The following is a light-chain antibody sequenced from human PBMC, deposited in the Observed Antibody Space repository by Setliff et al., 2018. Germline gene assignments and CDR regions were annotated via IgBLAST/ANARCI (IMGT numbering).Light chain of an antibody. CDR2: DVN. Sequence: SVLTQSRSVSGSPGQSITISCTGTSRDIGSYNYVSWYQQSPGKVPKLIIYDVNERPSGVPARFSGSKSGTTASLTISGLQADDEADYFCCSYAGNNIYVFGSGTKVTVL. J-gene: IGLJ1*01. CDR3: CSYAGNNIYV. V-gene: IGLV2-11*01. CDR1: SRDIGSYNY.